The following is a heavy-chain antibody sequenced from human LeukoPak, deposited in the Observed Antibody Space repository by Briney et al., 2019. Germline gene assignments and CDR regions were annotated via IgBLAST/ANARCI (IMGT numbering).Heavy chain of an antibody. D-gene: IGHD6-19*01. CDR2: TYYSGST. V-gene: IGHV4-61*01. CDR1: GVSISSGSYS. CDR3: ARVAVDLIGNWFDP. Sequence: SETLSLTCAVSGVSISSGSYSWSWIRQPPGKGLEWIGATYYSGSTNYNPSLKSRVTISVDTSKNQFSLKLSSVTAADTAVYYCARVAVDLIGNWFDPWGQGTLVTVSS. J-gene: IGHJ5*02.